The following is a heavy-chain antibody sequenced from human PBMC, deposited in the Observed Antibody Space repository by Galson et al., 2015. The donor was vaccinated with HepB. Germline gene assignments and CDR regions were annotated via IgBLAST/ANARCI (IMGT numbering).Heavy chain of an antibody. CDR2: ISAYNGNT. Sequence: SVKVSCKASGYTFTSYGISWVRQAPGQGLEWMGWISAYNGNTNYAQKLQGRVTMTTDTSTSTAYMELRSLRSDDTAVYYCARDLNRGWLVPYYYCGMDVWGQGTTVTVSS. V-gene: IGHV1-18*04. D-gene: IGHD6-19*01. CDR3: ARDLNRGWLVPYYYCGMDV. J-gene: IGHJ6*02. CDR1: GYTFTSYG.